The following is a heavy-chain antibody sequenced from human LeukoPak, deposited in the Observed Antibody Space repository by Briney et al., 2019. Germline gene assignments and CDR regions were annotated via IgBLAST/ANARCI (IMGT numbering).Heavy chain of an antibody. CDR1: GFTFTNAW. CDR2: IKSKTDGGTT. CDR3: AKDYGSGSYFHDAFDI. D-gene: IGHD3-10*01. J-gene: IGHJ3*02. V-gene: IGHV3-15*01. Sequence: GGSLRLSCAASGFTFTNAWMSWVRQSPGRGLEWVGRIKSKTDGGTTDFAAPVKGRFTISRDDSRNTLYLQMNSLKTEDTAVYYCAKDYGSGSYFHDAFDIWGQGTMVTVSS.